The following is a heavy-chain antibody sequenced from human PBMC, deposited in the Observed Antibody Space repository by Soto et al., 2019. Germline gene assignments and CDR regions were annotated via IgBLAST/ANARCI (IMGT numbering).Heavy chain of an antibody. CDR3: ARLIGNSWLDS. Sequence: PSETLSLTYTVSGDSISWSSNYWGWIRQPPGKGLEYIGIVCYSGSTYYNPSLKRRVTIYVDTSKNHFSLRLSTETPDDTAVYYCARLIGNSWLDSWGQGTLVTVSS. D-gene: IGHD2-8*01. CDR1: GDSISWSSNY. CDR2: VCYSGST. V-gene: IGHV4-39*02. J-gene: IGHJ5*01.